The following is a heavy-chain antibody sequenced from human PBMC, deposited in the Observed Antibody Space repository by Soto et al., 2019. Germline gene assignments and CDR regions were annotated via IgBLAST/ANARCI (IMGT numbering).Heavy chain of an antibody. CDR1: GGSISNYY. D-gene: IGHD4-17*01. J-gene: IGHJ4*02. CDR3: ARDLGDYRVSDF. Sequence: SETLSLTCTVSGGSISNYYWSWIRQPAGKGLEWIGRIYTSGSANYNPSLKSRVTMSVDTSKNQFSLKVSSVTAADTAVYYCARDLGDYRVSDFWGQGTLVTVSS. V-gene: IGHV4-4*07. CDR2: IYTSGSA.